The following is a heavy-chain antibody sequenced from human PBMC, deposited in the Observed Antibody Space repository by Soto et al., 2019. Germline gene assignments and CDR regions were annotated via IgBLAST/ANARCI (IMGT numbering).Heavy chain of an antibody. V-gene: IGHV3-30-3*01. Sequence: QVQLVESGGGVVQPGRSLRLSCAASGFTFSSYAMHWVRQAPGKGLEWVAVISYDGSNKYYADSVKGRFTISRDNSKNTLYLQMNSLRAEDTAVYYCARDPPYCTNGVCYYFDSWGQGTLVTVSS. CDR1: GFTFSSYA. CDR3: ARDPPYCTNGVCYYFDS. CDR2: ISYDGSNK. D-gene: IGHD2-8*01. J-gene: IGHJ4*02.